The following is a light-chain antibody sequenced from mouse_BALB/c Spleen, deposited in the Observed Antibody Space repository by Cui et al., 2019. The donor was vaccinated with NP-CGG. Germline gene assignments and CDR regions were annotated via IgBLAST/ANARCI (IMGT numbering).Light chain of an antibody. CDR1: TGAVTTSNY. CDR3: ALWYSNHWV. CDR2: GTN. J-gene: IGLJ1*01. Sequence: QAAVCQDFALPPSPGETVTLTCRSSTGAVTTSNYAYWVQEKPDHLFTGLMGGTNNRAPGVPARFSGSLIGDKAALTITGAQTEDEAIYFCALWYSNHWVFGGGTKLTVL. V-gene: IGLV1*01.